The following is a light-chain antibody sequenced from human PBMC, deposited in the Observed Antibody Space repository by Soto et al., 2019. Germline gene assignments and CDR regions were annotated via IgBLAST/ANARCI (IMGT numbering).Light chain of an antibody. V-gene: IGKV3-20*01. J-gene: IGKJ2*01. CDR3: QQYGSSPYT. CDR2: GAS. Sequence: ENVLTQSPGTLSLSPGERATLSCRASQSVSSSYLAWYQQKPGQAPRLLIYGASNRTTGIPDRFSGSGSGTDFTLTISRLEPEGFAIYYCQQYGSSPYTFGQGTKLEIK. CDR1: QSVSSSY.